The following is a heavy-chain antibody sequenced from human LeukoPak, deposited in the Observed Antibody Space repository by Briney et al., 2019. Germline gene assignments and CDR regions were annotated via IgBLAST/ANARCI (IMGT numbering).Heavy chain of an antibody. J-gene: IGHJ4*02. V-gene: IGHV4-39*01. CDR2: IYYSGST. D-gene: IGHD3-9*01. CDR1: GGSISSSSYY. CDR3: ARQRLYFDWLLLDY. Sequence: SETLSLTCTVSGGSISSSSYYWGWIRQPPGKGLEWIGSIYYSGSTYYNPSLKSRVTISVDTSKNQFSLKLRSVTAADTAVYYCARQRLYFDWLLLDYWGQGTLVTVSS.